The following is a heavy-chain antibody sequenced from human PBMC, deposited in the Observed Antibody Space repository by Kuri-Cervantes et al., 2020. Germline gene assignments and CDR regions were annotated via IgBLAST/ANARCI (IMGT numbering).Heavy chain of an antibody. CDR2: MNPNSGNT. J-gene: IGHJ6*02. CDR1: GYTFTGYY. CDR3: ASGSWLEVEGIYYYYGMDV. V-gene: IGHV1-8*02. Sequence: ASVKVSCKASGYTFTGYYMHWVRQAPGQGLEWMGWMNPNSGNTGYAQKFQGRVTMTRNTSISTAYMELSSLRSEDTAVYYCASGSWLEVEGIYYYYGMDVWGQGTTVTVSS. D-gene: IGHD6-19*01.